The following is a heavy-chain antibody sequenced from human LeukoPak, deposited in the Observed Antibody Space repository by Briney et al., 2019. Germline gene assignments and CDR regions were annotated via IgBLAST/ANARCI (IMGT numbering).Heavy chain of an antibody. V-gene: IGHV4-38-2*02. Sequence: SETLSLTCTVSGYSISSGYYWGWIRQPPGKGLEWIGSIYHSGSTYYNPSLKSRVTISVDTSKNQFSLKLSSVTAADTAVYYCARDQSDITMIVVVTFFDYWGQGTLVTVSS. CDR3: ARDQSDITMIVVVTFFDY. D-gene: IGHD3-22*01. J-gene: IGHJ4*02. CDR1: GYSISSGYY. CDR2: IYHSGST.